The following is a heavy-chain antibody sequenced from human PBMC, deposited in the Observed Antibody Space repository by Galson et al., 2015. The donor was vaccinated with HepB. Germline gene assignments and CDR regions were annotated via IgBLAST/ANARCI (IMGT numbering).Heavy chain of an antibody. V-gene: IGHV3-21*01. J-gene: IGHJ6*02. D-gene: IGHD3-16*01. Sequence: SLRLSCAASGFTFSSYSMNWVRQAPGKGLEWVSSISSSSSYIYYADSVKGRFTISRDNAKNSLYLQMNSLRAEDTAVYYCARDLVHYGMDVWGQGTTVTVSS. CDR1: GFTFSSYS. CDR3: ARDLVHYGMDV. CDR2: ISSSSSYI.